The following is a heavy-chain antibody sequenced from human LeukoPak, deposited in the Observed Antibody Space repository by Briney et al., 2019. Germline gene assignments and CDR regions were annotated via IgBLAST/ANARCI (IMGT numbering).Heavy chain of an antibody. CDR2: IIPIFGTA. CDR1: GGTFSSYA. V-gene: IGHV1-69*13. D-gene: IGHD6-13*01. J-gene: IGHJ6*02. CDR3: ARGDSCSSHYYYYGMDV. Sequence: SVKVSCKASGGTFSSYAISWVRQAPGQGLEWMGGIIPIFGTANYAQKFQGRVTITADESTSTAYMELSSLRSEDTAVYYCARGDSCSSHYYYYGMDVWGQGTTVTVSS.